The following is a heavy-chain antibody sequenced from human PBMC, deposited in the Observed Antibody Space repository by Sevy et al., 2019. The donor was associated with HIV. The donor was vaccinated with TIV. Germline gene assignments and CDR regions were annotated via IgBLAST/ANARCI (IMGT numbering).Heavy chain of an antibody. V-gene: IGHV3-74*01. CDR1: EFTFSSYW. Sequence: GGSLRLSCAASEFTFSSYWKHWVRQAPGKGLVWVSRINSDGSSTSYADSVKGRFTISRDNAKNTLYLQMNSLRAEDTAVYYCARGYYYDSSGYYYGESVDYWGQGTLVTVSS. D-gene: IGHD3-22*01. CDR2: INSDGSST. CDR3: ARGYYYDSSGYYYGESVDY. J-gene: IGHJ4*02.